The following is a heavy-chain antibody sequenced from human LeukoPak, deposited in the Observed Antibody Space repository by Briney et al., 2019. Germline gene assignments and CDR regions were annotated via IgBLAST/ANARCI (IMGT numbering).Heavy chain of an antibody. D-gene: IGHD5-18*01. J-gene: IGHJ6*02. V-gene: IGHV6-1*01. Sequence: SQTLSLTCAISGDSVSSNSATWNWIRQSPSRGLEWLGRTYYRSKWFNDYAVSVKSRIAINPDTSKNQFSLQLNSVTPEDTAVYYCARVFRGYNCGSLLDYGMDVWGQGTTVTVSS. CDR3: ARVFRGYNCGSLLDYGMDV. CDR2: TYYRSKWFN. CDR1: GDSVSSNSAT.